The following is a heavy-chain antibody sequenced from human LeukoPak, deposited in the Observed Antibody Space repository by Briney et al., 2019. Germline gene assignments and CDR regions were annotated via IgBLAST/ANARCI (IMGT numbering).Heavy chain of an antibody. CDR2: ISAYNGNT. CDR1: GYTFTSYG. J-gene: IGHJ4*02. V-gene: IGHV1-18*01. Sequence: GASVKVSCKASGYTFTSYGISWVRQAPGQGLEWMGWISAYNGNTNYAQKLQGGVTMTTDTSTSTAYMELRSLRSEDTAVYYCARAPLGYCSSTSCLDLDYWGQGTLVTVSS. CDR3: ARAPLGYCSSTSCLDLDY. D-gene: IGHD2-2*01.